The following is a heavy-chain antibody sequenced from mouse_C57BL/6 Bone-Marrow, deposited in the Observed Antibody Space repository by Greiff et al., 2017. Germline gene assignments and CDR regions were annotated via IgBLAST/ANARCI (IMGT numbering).Heavy chain of an antibody. CDR1: GYTFTSYW. Sequence: QVQLQQPGAELVKPGASVKMSCKASGYTFTSYWITWVKQRPGQGLEWIGDIYPGSGSTNYNEKFNSKATLTVDTSYSTAYMQLSSLTSEDSAVYYCAREDYYGSKGDYAMDYWGQGTSVTVSS. J-gene: IGHJ4*01. D-gene: IGHD1-1*01. V-gene: IGHV1-55*01. CDR3: AREDYYGSKGDYAMDY. CDR2: IYPGSGST.